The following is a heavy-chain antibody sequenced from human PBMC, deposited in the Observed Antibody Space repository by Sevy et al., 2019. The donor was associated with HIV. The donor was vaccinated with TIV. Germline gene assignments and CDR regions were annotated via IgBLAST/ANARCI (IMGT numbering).Heavy chain of an antibody. V-gene: IGHV3-30*04. D-gene: IGHD1-26*01. CDR1: GINFRNSI. CDR2: MSFDGSIQ. Sequence: GGSLRLSCSASGINFRNSIFHCVRQAPGKGLEWVALMSFDGSIQYFGDSEMGRLTISRDDSKNTFYLQVNSLRVEDTAVYYCAREGETSGHAGAFDIWGQGTMVTVSS. CDR3: AREGETSGHAGAFDI. J-gene: IGHJ3*02.